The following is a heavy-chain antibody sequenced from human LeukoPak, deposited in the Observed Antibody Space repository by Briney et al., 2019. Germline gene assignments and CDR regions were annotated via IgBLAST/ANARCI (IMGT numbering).Heavy chain of an antibody. CDR1: GYSFTNYW. V-gene: IGHV5-51*01. Sequence: GESLNISCNASGYSFTNYWIGWARQMPGKCLDWMGIIYPDDSKTKYASAFQGLVTISADNSISPAYVQWSRLEASDTAIYYCARSYFGGYAMDVWGKGTTAIVAS. J-gene: IGHJ6*04. CDR3: ARSYFGGYAMDV. D-gene: IGHD3-10*01. CDR2: IYPDDSKT.